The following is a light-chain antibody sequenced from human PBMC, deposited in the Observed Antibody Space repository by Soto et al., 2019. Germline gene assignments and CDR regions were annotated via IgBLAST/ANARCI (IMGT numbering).Light chain of an antibody. Sequence: DIVMTQSPDSLAVSLGERATINCKSSQSVLYSSNNKNHLAWYQQRPGQPPKLLIYWASTRESGVPDRFSGSGSGTDFTLTISSLQAEDVTVYYCQQYYSAPYTFGPGTKLEIK. J-gene: IGKJ2*01. CDR3: QQYYSAPYT. CDR2: WAS. V-gene: IGKV4-1*01. CDR1: QSVLYSSNNKNH.